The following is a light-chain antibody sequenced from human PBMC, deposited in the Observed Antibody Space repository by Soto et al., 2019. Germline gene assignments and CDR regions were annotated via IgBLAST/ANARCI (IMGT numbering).Light chain of an antibody. Sequence: DIQMTQSPSSLSASVGDRVTITCQASQDIRKNLNWYQQKPGKAPKLLIYGVSNLETGVPSRFSGSGSGTYFTLIITSLQPEDIATYYCQQLNDLITFGGGTKEEI. CDR1: QDIRKN. V-gene: IGKV1-33*01. J-gene: IGKJ4*01. CDR3: QQLNDLIT. CDR2: GVS.